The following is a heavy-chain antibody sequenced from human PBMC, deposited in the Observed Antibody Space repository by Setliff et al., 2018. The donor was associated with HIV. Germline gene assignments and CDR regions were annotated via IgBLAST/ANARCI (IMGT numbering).Heavy chain of an antibody. CDR2: IYHSGFT. V-gene: IGHV4-38-2*02. CDR1: GYSISSGYY. J-gene: IGHJ4*02. D-gene: IGHD4-4*01. Sequence: SETLSLTCTASGYSISSGYYWGWIRLPPGKGLEWIGDIYHSGFTIYNPSLKSRVTLSLDTSENQFSLKLSSVTAADTAVYYCTRHSTDPWSLLDYWGQGTLVTVSS. CDR3: TRHSTDPWSLLDY.